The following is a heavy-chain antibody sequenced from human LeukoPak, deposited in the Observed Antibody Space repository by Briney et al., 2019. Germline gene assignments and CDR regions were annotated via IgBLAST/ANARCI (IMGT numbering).Heavy chain of an antibody. CDR2: IISDGSNT. CDR1: GFTFSSYW. Sequence: GGSLRLSCAASGFTFSSYWMHWVRHVPGKGLVWVSRIISDGSNTAYAGSVKGRFTISRDNAKNTLYLQMNSLRAEDTAVYYCARDTAHAFDIWGQGTMVTVSS. J-gene: IGHJ3*02. V-gene: IGHV3-74*01. CDR3: ARDTAHAFDI. D-gene: IGHD5-18*01.